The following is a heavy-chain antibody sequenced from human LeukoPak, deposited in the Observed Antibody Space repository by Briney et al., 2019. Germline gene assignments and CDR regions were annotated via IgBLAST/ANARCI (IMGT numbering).Heavy chain of an antibody. CDR1: GFTFSHYA. D-gene: IGHD3-10*01. Sequence: GGSLRLSCAASGFTFSHYAMHWVRQAPGKGLEYVSAISSNGGSTYYANSVKGRFTISRDNSKNSLYLQMNSLRAEDTAVYYCARDPYYYGSGSSYYYYGMDVWGQGTTVTVSS. J-gene: IGHJ6*02. V-gene: IGHV3-64*01. CDR2: ISSNGGST. CDR3: ARDPYYYGSGSSYYYYGMDV.